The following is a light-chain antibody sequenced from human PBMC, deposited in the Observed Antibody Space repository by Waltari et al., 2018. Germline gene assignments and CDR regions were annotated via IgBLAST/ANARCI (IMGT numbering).Light chain of an antibody. Sequence: YVVTQPPSVSVTPGQTATLTCGGGNIEPKSVNWYQQKPGQAPFLVMFYDNDRPAGIPERFSGSNSGNTATLTINWVEAGDEADYHCQVWDDFIDSGVFGGGTRLSVL. J-gene: IGLJ3*02. CDR1: NIEPKS. V-gene: IGLV3-21*04. CDR3: QVWDDFIDSGV. CDR2: YDN.